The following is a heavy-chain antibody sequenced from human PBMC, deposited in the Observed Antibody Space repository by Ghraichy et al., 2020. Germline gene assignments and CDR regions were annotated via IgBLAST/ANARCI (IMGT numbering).Heavy chain of an antibody. Sequence: ASVKVSCKASGYTFTGYYMHWVRQAPGQGLEWMGWINPNSGGTNYAQKFQGRVTMTRDTSISTAYMELSRLRSDDTAVYYCARERRGYSGYAPNTSRVFGYWGQGTLVTVSS. CDR3: ARERRGYSGYAPNTSRVFGY. CDR2: INPNSGGT. V-gene: IGHV1-2*02. D-gene: IGHD5-12*01. CDR1: GYTFTGYY. J-gene: IGHJ4*02.